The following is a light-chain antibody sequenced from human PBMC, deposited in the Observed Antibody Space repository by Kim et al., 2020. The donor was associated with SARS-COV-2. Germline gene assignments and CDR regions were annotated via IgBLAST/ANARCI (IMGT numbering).Light chain of an antibody. CDR2: DAS. V-gene: IGKV3-11*01. CDR1: QSVSSD. J-gene: IGKJ4*01. CDR3: QQRGNWPLT. Sequence: LSLSPGESTTLSCRASQSVSSDLAWYQQNPGQAPRLLIYDASNRATGIPAMFSGSGSGTDFTLTISSLEPDDFAVYYCQQRGNWPLTFGGGTKLEIK.